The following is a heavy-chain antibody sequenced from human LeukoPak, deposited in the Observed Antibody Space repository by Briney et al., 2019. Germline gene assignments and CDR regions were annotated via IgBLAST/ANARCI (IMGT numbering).Heavy chain of an antibody. V-gene: IGHV4-30-2*01. CDR3: VRSYDFWSDPNRFDP. CDR2: IYHSGST. J-gene: IGHJ5*02. CDR1: GGSISSGDYY. Sequence: PSETLSLTCTVSGGSISSGDYYWRWIRQPPGKGLEWIGYIYHSGSTYYHPSLKSRVTISVDRSKNQFSLKLSSVTAADTAVYYCVRSYDFWSDPNRFDPWGQGTLVTVSS. D-gene: IGHD3-3*01.